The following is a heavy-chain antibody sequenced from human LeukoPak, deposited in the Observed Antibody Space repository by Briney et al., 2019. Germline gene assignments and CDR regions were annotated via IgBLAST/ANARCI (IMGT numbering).Heavy chain of an antibody. CDR1: GGSISSGSYY. V-gene: IGHV4-61*02. D-gene: IGHD4-17*01. CDR3: ARAEGYGDYGIDY. Sequence: SQTLSLTCTVSGGSISSGSYYWSWIRQPAGKGLEWIGRIYTSGSTNYNPSLKSRVTISVDTSKNQFSRKLSSVTAADTAVYYCARAEGYGDYGIDYWGQGTLVTVSS. CDR2: IYTSGST. J-gene: IGHJ4*02.